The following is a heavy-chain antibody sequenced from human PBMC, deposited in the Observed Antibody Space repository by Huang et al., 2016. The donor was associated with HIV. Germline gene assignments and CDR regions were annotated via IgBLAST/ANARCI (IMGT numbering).Heavy chain of an antibody. J-gene: IGHJ4*02. CDR2: VHHSGSH. CDR1: GDSITNHY. D-gene: IGHD5-12*01. Sequence: QVQLQESGPGLVKPSETLSLTCTVSGDSITNHYWDWMRQPPGKGLEGIGSVHHSGSHNYNPSLKSRVTISVDTSRNQFALRLSSVTAADTAVYYCARDRRLPIVPSDYWGRGTLVTVSS. CDR3: ARDRRLPIVPSDY. V-gene: IGHV4-59*11.